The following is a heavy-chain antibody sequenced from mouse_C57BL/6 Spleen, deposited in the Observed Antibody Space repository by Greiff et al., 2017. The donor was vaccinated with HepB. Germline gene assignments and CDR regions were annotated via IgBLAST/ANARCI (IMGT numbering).Heavy chain of an antibody. CDR1: GFTFSDAW. V-gene: IGHV6-6*01. Sequence: EVQGVESGGGLVQPGGSMKLSCAASGFTFSDAWMDWVRQSPEKGLEWVAEIRNKANNHATYYAESVKGRFTISRDDSKSSVYLQMNSLRAEDTGIYYCTRLVTSWYYFDYWGQGTTLTVSS. J-gene: IGHJ2*01. CDR3: TRLVTSWYYFDY. D-gene: IGHD2-2*01. CDR2: IRNKANNHAT.